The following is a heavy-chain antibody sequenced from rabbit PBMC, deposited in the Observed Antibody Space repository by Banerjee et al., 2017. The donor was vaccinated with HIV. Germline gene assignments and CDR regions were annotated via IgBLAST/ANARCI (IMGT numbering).Heavy chain of an antibody. V-gene: IGHV1S47*01. D-gene: IGHD1-1*01. CDR3: TIFGDASSGFNL. CDR1: GFSLSNKYV. CDR2: IATGDGST. J-gene: IGHJ4*01. Sequence: QEQLVESGGGLVQPEGSLTLTCTASGFSLSNKYVMCWVRQAPGKGLEWIGCIATGDGSTYYASWAKGRFTITRSTSLSTVTLQLTSLTAADTATYFCTIFGDASSGFNLWGPGTLVTVS.